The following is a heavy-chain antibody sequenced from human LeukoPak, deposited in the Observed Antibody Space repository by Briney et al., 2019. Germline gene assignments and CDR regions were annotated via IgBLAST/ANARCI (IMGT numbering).Heavy chain of an antibody. J-gene: IGHJ4*02. D-gene: IGHD5-18*01. V-gene: IGHV3-30*18. CDR1: GFTFSSYG. Sequence: PGRPLRLSCEASGFTFSSYGIHWVRKAPGKGLDWVAVISYDGSNKYYADSVKGRFTISRDNSKNTLYLQMNSLRAEDTAVYYCAKDRGYSYGYFDYWAREPWSPSPQ. CDR3: AKDRGYSYGYFDY. CDR2: ISYDGSNK.